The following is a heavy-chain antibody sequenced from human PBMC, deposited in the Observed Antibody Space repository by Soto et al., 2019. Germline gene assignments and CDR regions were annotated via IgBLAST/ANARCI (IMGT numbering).Heavy chain of an antibody. CDR2: VYYRGSA. CDR3: ARRPTRGSYSSCFHY. J-gene: IGHJ4*01. Sequence: QLQLQESGPGLVKPSETLSLTCTVSGGSISSNGYYWGWIRQPPGKGLEWIGSVYYRGSANYNPSPKSRPNMSVDTSKTQYSLKLISVTAADTAVYYSARRPTRGSYSSCFHYWGHGTLVIVSS. D-gene: IGHD1-26*01. V-gene: IGHV4-39*01. CDR1: GGSISSNGYY.